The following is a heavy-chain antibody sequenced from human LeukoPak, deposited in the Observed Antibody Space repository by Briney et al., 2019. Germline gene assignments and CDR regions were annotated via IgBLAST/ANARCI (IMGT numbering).Heavy chain of an antibody. V-gene: IGHV1-46*01. D-gene: IGHD2-15*01. Sequence: ASVKVSCKASGYTFTSYYMHWVRQAPAQGLEWMGIINPSGGSTSYAQKFQGRVTMTRDTSTSTVYMELSSLRSEDTAVYYCARVLRPYCSGGSCYYDYWGQGTLVTVSS. CDR2: INPSGGST. CDR1: GYTFTSYY. CDR3: ARVLRPYCSGGSCYYDY. J-gene: IGHJ4*02.